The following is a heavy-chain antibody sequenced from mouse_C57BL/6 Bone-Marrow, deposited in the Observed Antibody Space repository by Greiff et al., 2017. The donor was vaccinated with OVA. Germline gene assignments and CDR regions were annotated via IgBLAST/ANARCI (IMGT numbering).Heavy chain of an antibody. CDR2: ISYDGSN. D-gene: IGHD1-1*01. Sequence: EVQLQESGPGLVKPSQSLSLTCSVTGYSITSGYYWNWIRQFPGNKLEWMGYISYDGSNNYNPSLKNRISITRDTSKNQFFLKLNSVTTEDTATYYCARDLLLRWAWFAYWGQGTLVTVSA. J-gene: IGHJ3*01. V-gene: IGHV3-6*01. CDR3: ARDLLLRWAWFAY. CDR1: GYSITSGYY.